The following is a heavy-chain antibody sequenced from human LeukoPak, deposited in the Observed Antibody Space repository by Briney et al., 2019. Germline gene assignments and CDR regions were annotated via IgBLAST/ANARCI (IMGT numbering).Heavy chain of an antibody. CDR3: ARGVGAKAAFDI. D-gene: IGHD1-26*01. Sequence: SETLSLTCTVSGGSISTYYWSWIRQPPGKGLEWIGYIYYSGRTNYNPSLKSRLSISVDTSKNQSSLKLTSVTAADTAVYYCARGVGAKAAFDIWGQGTMVTVSS. CDR1: GGSISTYY. J-gene: IGHJ3*02. V-gene: IGHV4-59*01. CDR2: IYYSGRT.